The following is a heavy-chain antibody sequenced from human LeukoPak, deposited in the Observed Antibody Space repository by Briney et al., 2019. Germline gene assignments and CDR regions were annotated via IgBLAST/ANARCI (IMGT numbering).Heavy chain of an antibody. D-gene: IGHD2-15*01. J-gene: IGHJ5*02. Sequence: SDTLSLTCTVSGGPISGYYWSWIRQPAGKGLEWIGHVDTSGRTNYNSSLMSRVTMSVDTSKNQFSLRLTSVTAADTAVYYCARHWSHSVAQFGRYYWFDPWGQGTLVTVSP. CDR3: ARHWSHSVAQFGRYYWFDP. CDR1: GGPISGYY. V-gene: IGHV4-4*07. CDR2: VDTSGRT.